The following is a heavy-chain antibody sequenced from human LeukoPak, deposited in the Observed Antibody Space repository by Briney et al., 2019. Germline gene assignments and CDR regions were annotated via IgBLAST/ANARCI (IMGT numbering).Heavy chain of an antibody. J-gene: IGHJ4*02. Sequence: PGGSLRLSCVASRFTFSNYWMTWVRQAPGKGLEWVANIRGDGSLIYYMDSVKGRFTISRDNAKNSMYLQMNSLRAEDTAVYYCTRAPRADDIFFESWGQGTLVTVSS. CDR3: TRAPRADDIFFES. CDR1: RFTFSNYW. V-gene: IGHV3-7*01. CDR2: IRGDGSLI. D-gene: IGHD3-9*01.